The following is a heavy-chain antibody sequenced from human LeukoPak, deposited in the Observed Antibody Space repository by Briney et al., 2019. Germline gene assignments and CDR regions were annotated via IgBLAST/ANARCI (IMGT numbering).Heavy chain of an antibody. V-gene: IGHV5-51*01. CDR2: IYPGDSDT. D-gene: IGHD2-2*01. CDR1: GYSFTSYW. J-gene: IGHJ3*02. Sequence: GESLKISCKGSGYSFTSYWIGWVRQMPGKGLEWMGIIYPGDSDTRYSPSFQGQVTISADKSISTAYLQWSSLKASDTAMYYCARPRCSSTSCPLPDAFDIWGQGTMVTVSS. CDR3: ARPRCSSTSCPLPDAFDI.